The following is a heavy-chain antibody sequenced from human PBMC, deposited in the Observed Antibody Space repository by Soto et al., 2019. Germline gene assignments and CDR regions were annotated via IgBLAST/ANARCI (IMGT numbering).Heavy chain of an antibody. CDR1: GFTVSGNY. CDR2: IYSGGYT. J-gene: IGHJ4*02. CDR3: ARDLGGLGFCGDGGMFDY. D-gene: IGHD3-16*01. Sequence: EVQLVESGGGLVQPGGSLRLSCAASGFTVSGNYMSWVRQAPGKGLEWVSVIYSGGYTYYADSVKGRFTISRDDSKNTVNLQMNSLRDEDTAVYYCARDLGGLGFCGDGGMFDYWGQGTLVTVS. V-gene: IGHV3-66*01.